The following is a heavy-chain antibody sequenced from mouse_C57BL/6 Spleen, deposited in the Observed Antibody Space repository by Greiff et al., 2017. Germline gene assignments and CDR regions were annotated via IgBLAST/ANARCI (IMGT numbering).Heavy chain of an antibody. CDR2: IWSGGST. CDR1: GLSLTSYG. Sequence: QVQLKESGPGLVQSSQSRSITTTDSGLSLTSYGVHWVRQSPGKGLEWLGVIWSGGSTDYNAVFISRLSISKDNSKSQVFFTMNMLQADDTAIYYCAKKPGNYAMDYWGQGTSLTVSS. J-gene: IGHJ4*01. CDR3: AKKPGNYAMDY. V-gene: IGHV2-2*01.